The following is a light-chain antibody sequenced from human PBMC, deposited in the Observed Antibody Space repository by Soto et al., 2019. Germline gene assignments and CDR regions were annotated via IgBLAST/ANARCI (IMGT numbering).Light chain of an antibody. J-gene: IGKJ2*01. Sequence: EVLLTQSPATLSFTPGESATLSCRASQPINTYLGWYQQKSGQSPRLLIYDASNRAADIPARFSASGFGTGFTLTISSLKPEDFGTYYCHHRSNWPPEDTFGQGTKLEI. V-gene: IGKV3-11*01. CDR3: HHRSNWPPEDT. CDR2: DAS. CDR1: QPINTY.